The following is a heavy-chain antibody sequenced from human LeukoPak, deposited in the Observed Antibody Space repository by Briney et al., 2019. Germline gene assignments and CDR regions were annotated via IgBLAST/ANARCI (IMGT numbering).Heavy chain of an antibody. CDR1: GFTFDDYA. CDR3: AKDLFMIGPDAFDI. CDR2: ISWNSGSI. D-gene: IGHD3-22*01. Sequence: PGRSLRLSCAASGFTFDDYAMHWVRQAPGKGLEWVSGISWNSGSIGYADSVKGRFTISRDNSKNTLYLQMNSLRAEDTAVYYCAKDLFMIGPDAFDIWGQGTMVTVSS. J-gene: IGHJ3*02. V-gene: IGHV3-9*01.